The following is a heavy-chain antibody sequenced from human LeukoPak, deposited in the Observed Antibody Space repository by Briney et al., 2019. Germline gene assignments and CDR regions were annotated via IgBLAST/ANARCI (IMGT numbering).Heavy chain of an antibody. CDR3: ATDRARGGDSFDY. Sequence: KPSETLSLTCTVSGGSIRSGDYSWSWIRQPPGKGLEWVGYIYYSGSTYYNPSLKSRVTISGDTSKNQFSLNLSSVTAADTAVHYCATDRARGGDSFDYWGQGTLVTVSS. J-gene: IGHJ4*02. V-gene: IGHV4-30-4*01. CDR1: GGSIRSGDYS. D-gene: IGHD3-10*01. CDR2: IYYSGST.